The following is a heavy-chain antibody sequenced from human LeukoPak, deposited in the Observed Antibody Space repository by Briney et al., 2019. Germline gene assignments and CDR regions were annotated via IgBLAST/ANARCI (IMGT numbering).Heavy chain of an antibody. V-gene: IGHV4-4*07. J-gene: IGHJ4*02. CDR2: IYTSGST. CDR1: GGSISSYY. Sequence: PSETLSLTCTVSGGSISSYYWSWIRQPAGKGLEWIGRIYTSGSTNYDPSLKSRVTMSVDTSKNQFSLKLSSVTAADTAVYYCARSGYCSSTSCYNTGYFDYWGRGTLVTVSS. CDR3: ARSGYCSSTSCYNTGYFDY. D-gene: IGHD2-2*02.